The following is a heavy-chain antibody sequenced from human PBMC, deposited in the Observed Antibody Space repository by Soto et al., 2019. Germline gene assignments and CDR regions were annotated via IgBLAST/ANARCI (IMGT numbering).Heavy chain of an antibody. Sequence: GGSLRLSCAASGFTFNNYAMNWVRQAPGKGLEWVSAISGTGGTTYYTDSVKDRFAISRDNSKNTLYLQMNSLRAEDTAVYYCAKWSSTWSQIIDYWGQGTLVTVSS. CDR3: AKWSSTWSQIIDY. V-gene: IGHV3-23*01. J-gene: IGHJ4*02. CDR2: ISGTGGTT. CDR1: GFTFNNYA. D-gene: IGHD6-13*01.